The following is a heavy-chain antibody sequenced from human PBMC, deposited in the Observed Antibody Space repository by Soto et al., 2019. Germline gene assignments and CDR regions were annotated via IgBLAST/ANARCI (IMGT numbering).Heavy chain of an antibody. Sequence: SETLSLTCTVSGGSISSGDYYWSWIRQPPGKGLEWIGYIYYSGSTYYNPSLKSRVTISVDTSKNQFSLKLSSVTAADTAVYYCARGPSTTVTTGRFFDYWGQGTLVNVSS. J-gene: IGHJ4*02. CDR3: ARGPSTTVTTGRFFDY. CDR1: GGSISSGDYY. D-gene: IGHD4-17*01. V-gene: IGHV4-30-4*01. CDR2: IYYSGST.